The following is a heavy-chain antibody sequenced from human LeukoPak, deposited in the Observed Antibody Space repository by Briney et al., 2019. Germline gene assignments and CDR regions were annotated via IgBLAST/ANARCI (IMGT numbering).Heavy chain of an antibody. J-gene: IGHJ4*02. Sequence: ASVKVSCKASGYIFAHYHTHWVRQAPGQGLEWMGSLNPNTGDTLLPQKFQGRVTMTRDTSITVGYMELSSLTFDDTGLYYCARDPDSGPDLWGQGTLVTVAS. D-gene: IGHD2-15*01. CDR2: LNPNTGDT. CDR1: GYIFAHYH. CDR3: ARDPDSGPDL. V-gene: IGHV1-2*02.